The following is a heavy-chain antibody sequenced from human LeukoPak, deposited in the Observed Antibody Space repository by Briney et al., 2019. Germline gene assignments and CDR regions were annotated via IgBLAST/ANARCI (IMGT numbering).Heavy chain of an antibody. J-gene: IGHJ5*02. Sequence: ASVKVSCKASGYTFTSYGISWVRRAPGQGLEWMGWISAYNGNTNYAQKLQGRVTMTTDTSTSTAYMELRSLRSDDTAVYYCARDKKVITSKVWFDPWGQGTLVTVSS. CDR1: GYTFTSYG. D-gene: IGHD3-22*01. CDR2: ISAYNGNT. CDR3: ARDKKVITSKVWFDP. V-gene: IGHV1-18*01.